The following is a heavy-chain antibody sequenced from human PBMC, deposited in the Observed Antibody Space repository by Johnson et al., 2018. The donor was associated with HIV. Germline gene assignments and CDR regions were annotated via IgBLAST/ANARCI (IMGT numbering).Heavy chain of an antibody. J-gene: IGHJ3*02. CDR3: AKALVGATLSDAFDI. CDR2: ISWNSGSI. D-gene: IGHD1-26*01. V-gene: IGHV3-9*01. CDR1: GFTFDDYA. Sequence: VESGRSLRLSCAASGFTFDDYAMHWVRQAPGKGLEWVSGISWNSGSIGYADSVKGRFTISRDNAKNSLYLQMNSLRAEDTALYYCAKALVGATLSDAFDIWGQGTLVTVSS.